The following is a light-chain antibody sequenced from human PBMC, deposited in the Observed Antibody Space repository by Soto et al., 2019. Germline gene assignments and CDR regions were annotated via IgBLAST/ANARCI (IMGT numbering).Light chain of an antibody. J-gene: IGKJ3*01. Sequence: DIQMTQSPSSLSASVGDRVTIICRSSQNINNYLNWYQQKKGKAPKILIYSATNLQNGVPSRFSGRGFGTEFTLTVSSLQPEDFTTYFGQQSYGTPLLFGPGTKVDIK. CDR1: QNINNY. V-gene: IGKV1-39*01. CDR3: QQSYGTPLL. CDR2: SAT.